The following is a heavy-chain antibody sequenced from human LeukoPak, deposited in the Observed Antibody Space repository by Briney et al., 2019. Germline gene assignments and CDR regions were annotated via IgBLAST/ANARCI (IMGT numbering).Heavy chain of an antibody. CDR2: ISGSGGST. D-gene: IGHD4-17*01. Sequence: PGGSLRLSCAASGFTFSSYGMSWVRQAPGKGLEWVSAISGSGGSTYYADSVKGRFTISRDNSKNTLYLQMNSLRAEDTAVYYCAVTTVIPNPIFDYWGQGTLVTVSS. J-gene: IGHJ4*02. CDR1: GFTFSSYG. V-gene: IGHV3-23*01. CDR3: AVTTVIPNPIFDY.